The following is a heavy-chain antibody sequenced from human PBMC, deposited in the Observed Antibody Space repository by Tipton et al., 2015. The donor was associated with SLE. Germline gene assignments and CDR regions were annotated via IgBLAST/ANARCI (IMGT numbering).Heavy chain of an antibody. CDR1: GFTFDDYA. D-gene: IGHD6-13*01. Sequence: SLRLSCAASGFTFDDYAMHWVRQAPGKGLEWVAVISYDGSNKYYADSVKGRFTISRGNAKNSLYLQMNSLRAEDTAVYYCARSWGSSSWYVPNPNWYFDLWGRGTLVTVSS. V-gene: IGHV3-30*04. CDR3: ARSWGSSSWYVPNPNWYFDL. CDR2: ISYDGSNK. J-gene: IGHJ2*01.